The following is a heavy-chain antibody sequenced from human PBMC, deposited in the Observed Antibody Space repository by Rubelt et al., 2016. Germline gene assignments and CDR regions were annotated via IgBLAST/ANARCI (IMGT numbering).Heavy chain of an antibody. Sequence: GFTFSSYGMHWVRQAPGKGLEWVAVIWYDGSNKYYADSVRGRFTISRDNSKNTLYLQMSSLRADDTAVYYCARGRGSTYGYEDYWGQGTLVTVSS. CDR3: ARGRGSTYGYEDY. V-gene: IGHV3-33*01. D-gene: IGHD5-18*01. CDR2: IWYDGSNK. CDR1: GFTFSSYG. J-gene: IGHJ4*02.